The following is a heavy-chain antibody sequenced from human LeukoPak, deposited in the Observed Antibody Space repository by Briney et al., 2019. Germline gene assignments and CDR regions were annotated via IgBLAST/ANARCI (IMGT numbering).Heavy chain of an antibody. CDR2: ISSSDTYT. V-gene: IGHV3-11*06. Sequence: KPGGSLRLSCAASGFTFSDYYMSWIRRAPGKGLEWVSYISSSDTYTNYADSVKGRFTISRDNAKNSLYLQMNSLRAEDTAVYYCARGPYSSGSSADYWGQGTLVTVSS. D-gene: IGHD6-19*01. J-gene: IGHJ4*02. CDR3: ARGPYSSGSSADY. CDR1: GFTFSDYY.